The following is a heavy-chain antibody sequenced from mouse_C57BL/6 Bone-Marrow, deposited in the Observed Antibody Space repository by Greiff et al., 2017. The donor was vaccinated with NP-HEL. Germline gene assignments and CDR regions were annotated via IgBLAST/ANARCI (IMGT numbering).Heavy chain of an antibody. CDR3: AKMRDGLHWYFDV. CDR1: GFSLTSYG. J-gene: IGHJ1*03. Sequence: VQLVESGPGLVQPSQSLSITCTVSGFSLTSYGVHWVRQSPGKGLEWLGVIWRGGSTDYNAAFMSRLSITKDNSKSQVFFKMNSLQADDTAIYYCAKMRDGLHWYFDVWGTGTTVTVSS. D-gene: IGHD2-3*01. V-gene: IGHV2-5*01. CDR2: IWRGGST.